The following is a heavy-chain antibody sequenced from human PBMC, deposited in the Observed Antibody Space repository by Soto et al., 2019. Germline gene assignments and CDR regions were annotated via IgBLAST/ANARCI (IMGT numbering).Heavy chain of an antibody. J-gene: IGHJ4*02. CDR1: GGSISSGGYY. Sequence: SETLSLTCTVSGGSISSGGYYWSWIRQHPGKGLEWIGYIYYSGSTYYNPSLKSRVTISVDTSKNQFSLKLSSVTAADTAVYYCARAHDYRPQYYFDYWGQGTLVTVSS. D-gene: IGHD4-4*01. CDR3: ARAHDYRPQYYFDY. V-gene: IGHV4-31*03. CDR2: IYYSGST.